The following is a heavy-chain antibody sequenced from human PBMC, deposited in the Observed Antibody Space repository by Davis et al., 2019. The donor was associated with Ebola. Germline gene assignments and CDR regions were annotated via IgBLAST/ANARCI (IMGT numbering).Heavy chain of an antibody. V-gene: IGHV4-59*12. CDR1: GGAISGYY. D-gene: IGHD5-12*01. CDR3: ARVGWRRSYYGMDV. J-gene: IGHJ6*02. Sequence: SETLSLTCNISGGAISGYYWTWIRQPPGKGLEWLGYIYYMGGTDYNPSLKSRLSIIIDTSENQFSLKLTSVTAADTAVYYCARVGWRRSYYGMDVWGQGTAVTVSS. CDR2: IYYMGGT.